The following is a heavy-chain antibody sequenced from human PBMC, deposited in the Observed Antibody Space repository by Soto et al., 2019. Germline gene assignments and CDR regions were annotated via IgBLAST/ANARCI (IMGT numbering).Heavy chain of an antibody. V-gene: IGHV3-30-3*01. CDR2: IPHDGSNK. CDR1: GFTFSSYA. Sequence: PGGSLRLSCAASGFTFSSYAMHWVRQAPGKGLEWVAVIPHDGSNKYYADSVKGRFTISRDNSKNTLYLQMNSLRAEDTAVYYCARGPRVGQLVFGILDYWGQGTLVTVSA. J-gene: IGHJ4*02. D-gene: IGHD6-13*01. CDR3: ARGPRVGQLVFGILDY.